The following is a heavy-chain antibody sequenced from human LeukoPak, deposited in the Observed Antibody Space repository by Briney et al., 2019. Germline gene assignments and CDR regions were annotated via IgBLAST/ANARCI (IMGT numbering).Heavy chain of an antibody. CDR3: ARGEPRIARPGAPPFDL. D-gene: IGHD6-13*01. CDR2: VYYSGST. CDR1: GGSISSYY. Sequence: PSETQSLTCTVSGGSISSYYWQWIRHPPGNRLEWIGYVYYSGSTDYNPSLKSRVTISVDTSKNQFSLKLTSVAAADTAVYYCARGEPRIARPGAPPFDLWGRGTLVTVSS. J-gene: IGHJ2*01. V-gene: IGHV4-59*01.